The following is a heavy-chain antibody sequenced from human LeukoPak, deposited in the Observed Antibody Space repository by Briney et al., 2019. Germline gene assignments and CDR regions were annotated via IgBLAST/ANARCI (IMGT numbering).Heavy chain of an antibody. J-gene: IGHJ3*02. Sequence: GGSLRLSCAASGFTFSSYAMSWVRQAPGKGLEWVSAISGSGGSTYYADSVKGRFTISRDNSKNTLYLQMNSLRAEDTAVYYCALTPGATGAFDIWGQGTMVTVSS. CDR3: ALTPGATGAFDI. CDR2: ISGSGGST. CDR1: GFTFSSYA. V-gene: IGHV3-23*01. D-gene: IGHD1-26*01.